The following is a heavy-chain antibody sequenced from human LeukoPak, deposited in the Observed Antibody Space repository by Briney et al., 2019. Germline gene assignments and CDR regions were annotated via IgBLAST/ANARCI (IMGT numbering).Heavy chain of an antibody. J-gene: IGHJ4*02. D-gene: IGHD3-22*01. Sequence: SETLSLTCTVSGGSISSYYWSWIRQPPGKGLEWIGEINHCGSTNYNPSLKSRVTISVDTSKNQFSLKLSSVTAADTAVYYCARHRGYYYDSSGYPFDYWGQGTLVTVSS. V-gene: IGHV4-34*01. CDR1: GGSISSYY. CDR2: INHCGST. CDR3: ARHRGYYYDSSGYPFDY.